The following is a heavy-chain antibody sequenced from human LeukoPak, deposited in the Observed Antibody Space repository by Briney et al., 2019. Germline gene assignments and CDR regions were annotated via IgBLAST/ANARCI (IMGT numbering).Heavy chain of an antibody. CDR1: GFTFRSYA. CDR3: ARGIQLIGY. J-gene: IGHJ4*02. Sequence: RGSLRLSCAASGFTFRSYAMHWVRPAPGKGLEYVSAISSNGGSTYYANSVKGRFTISRDNSKNTLYLQMGSLRAEDMAVYYCARGIQLIGYWGQGTLVTFSS. V-gene: IGHV3-64*01. CDR2: ISSNGGST. D-gene: IGHD5-18*01.